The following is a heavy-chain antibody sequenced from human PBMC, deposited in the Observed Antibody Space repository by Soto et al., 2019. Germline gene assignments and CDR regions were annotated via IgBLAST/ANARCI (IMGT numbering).Heavy chain of an antibody. V-gene: IGHV1-69*06. D-gene: IGHD5-12*01. CDR3: AVIGYDLDY. CDR1: GDTFHRHA. CDR2: IIPMFGTA. Sequence: QVPLVQSGAEVKKPGSSVKVSCKGSGDTFHRHALSWVRQAPGQGLEWMGGIIPMFGTANYAQKFQGRVTITADTSTSTAYMELSSLRFEDTAFYYCAVIGYDLDYWGQGTLVAVSS. J-gene: IGHJ4*02.